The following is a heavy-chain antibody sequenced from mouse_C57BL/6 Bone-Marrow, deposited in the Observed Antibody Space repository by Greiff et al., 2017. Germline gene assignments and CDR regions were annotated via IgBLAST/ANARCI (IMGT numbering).Heavy chain of an antibody. CDR1: GFNIKDDY. CDR2: IDPAIGDT. Sequence: VQLKESGAELVRPGASVKLSCTASGFNIKDDYIHWVKQRPEQGLEWIGWIDPAIGDTEYDSKFKGKATITYDTSSNTAYLQLSSLTSEDTAVYYCSSFDGSYFDFWGQGTPLTVAS. D-gene: IGHD2-3*01. CDR3: SSFDGSYFDF. J-gene: IGHJ2*01. V-gene: IGHV14-4*01.